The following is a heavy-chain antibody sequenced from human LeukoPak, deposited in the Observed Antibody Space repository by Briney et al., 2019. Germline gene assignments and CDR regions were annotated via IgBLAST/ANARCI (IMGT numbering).Heavy chain of an antibody. CDR3: ARDAAYYYDSSPGTFDY. CDR1: GFTFSSYS. CDR2: ISSSSSYI. J-gene: IGHJ4*02. D-gene: IGHD3-22*01. V-gene: IGHV3-21*01. Sequence: GGSLRLSCAASGFTFSSYSMNWVRQAPGEGPEWVSSISSSSSYIYYADSVKGRFTISGDNAKNSLYLQMNSLRAEDTAVYYCARDAAYYYDSSPGTFDYWGQGTLVTVSS.